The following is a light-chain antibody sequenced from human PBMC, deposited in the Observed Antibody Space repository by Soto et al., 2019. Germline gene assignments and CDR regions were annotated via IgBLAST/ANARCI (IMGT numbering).Light chain of an antibody. Sequence: EIFMTQSPATLSVSPGEKVILSCRASDSVGTTLAWYQQKPGQAPMLLIRDASTRATGVPARFSGSGSGTEFTLTIRSLQSEEFAVYYLQQCSTSLTFGGGTTLEIK. CDR1: DSVGTT. CDR2: DAS. J-gene: IGKJ4*02. V-gene: IGKV3-15*01. CDR3: QQCSTSLT.